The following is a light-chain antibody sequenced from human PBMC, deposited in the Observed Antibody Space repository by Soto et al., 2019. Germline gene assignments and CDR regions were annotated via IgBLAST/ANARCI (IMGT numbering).Light chain of an antibody. CDR2: GAS. V-gene: IGKV3-15*01. J-gene: IGKJ3*01. CDR1: QSVSGN. Sequence: EIVMTQSPATLSVSPGERATLSCSASQSVSGNLAWYQQKPGQAPRLLIYGASTRATGIPARFSGSGSGTEFTLTISSLQSEDFAVYFCQQYNNWPPGFGPGTKVDIK. CDR3: QQYNNWPPG.